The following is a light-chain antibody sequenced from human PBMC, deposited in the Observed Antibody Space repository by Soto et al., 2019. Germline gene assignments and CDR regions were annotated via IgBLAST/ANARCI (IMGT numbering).Light chain of an antibody. CDR3: QQYGSSPPWT. Sequence: EIVLTQSPGTLSLSPGERATLSCRASQTVSSNYLAWYQQKPGQAPRLLIYDASSRATGIPDRFSGSGSGTDFTLTIRRLEPEDFAVYYCQQYGSSPPWTFGQGTKVEIK. CDR2: DAS. V-gene: IGKV3-20*01. J-gene: IGKJ1*01. CDR1: QTVSSNY.